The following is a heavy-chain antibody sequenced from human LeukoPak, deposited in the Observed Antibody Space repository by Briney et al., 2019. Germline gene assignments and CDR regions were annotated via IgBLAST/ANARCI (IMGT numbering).Heavy chain of an antibody. CDR1: GGSFSAYY. CDR2: INHSGSA. J-gene: IGHJ4*02. V-gene: IGHV4-34*01. D-gene: IGHD3-10*01. Sequence: SGTLSLTCAVYGGSFSAYYWSWIRQPPGKGLEWIGEINHSGSANYNPSLKSRVTISVDTSKNQLSLKLSSVTAADTAVYYCASQGVGGLFDYWGQGTLVTVSS. CDR3: ASQGVGGLFDY.